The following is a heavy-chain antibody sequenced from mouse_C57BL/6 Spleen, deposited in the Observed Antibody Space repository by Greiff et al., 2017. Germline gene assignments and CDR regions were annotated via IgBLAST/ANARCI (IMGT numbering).Heavy chain of an antibody. CDR3: ARGNYSKCY. Sequence: VQLQQPGAELVKPGASVKLSCKASGYTFTSYWMQWVKQRPGQGLEWIGEIDPSDSYTNYNQKFKGKATLTVDTSSSTAYMQLSSLTSEDSAVYYCARGNYSKCYWGQGTTLTVSS. V-gene: IGHV1-50*01. J-gene: IGHJ2*01. CDR2: IDPSDSYT. D-gene: IGHD2-5*01. CDR1: GYTFTSYW.